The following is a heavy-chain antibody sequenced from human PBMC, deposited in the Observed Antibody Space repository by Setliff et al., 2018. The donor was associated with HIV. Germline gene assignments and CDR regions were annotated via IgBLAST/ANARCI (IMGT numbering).Heavy chain of an antibody. CDR3: ASARIPTGGTSTSLDY. V-gene: IGHV4-4*08. CDR2: IYTSGST. J-gene: IGHJ4*02. Sequence: PSETLSLTCTVSGGSISGYYWSWIRQPPGKGLEWIGYIYTSGSTNYNPSLKNRFTISRDDSKNTLFLQLNTLRPEDTAVYYCASARIPTGGTSTSLDYWGQGALVTAPQ. D-gene: IGHD1-1*01. CDR1: GGSISGYY.